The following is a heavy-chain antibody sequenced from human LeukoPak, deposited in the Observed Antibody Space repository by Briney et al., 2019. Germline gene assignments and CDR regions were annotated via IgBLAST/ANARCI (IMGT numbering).Heavy chain of an antibody. CDR2: IYYSGST. CDR1: GFSISSGYQ. V-gene: IGHV4-38-2*01. Sequence: SETLSLTCSVSGFSISSGYQWGWIRQSPGKGLEWIGSIYYSGSTYYNPSLKSRVTISVDTSKNQFYVKLTSVTAADTAVYYCARNESVLGTTGLNDFFDDWGQGTLVTVSS. D-gene: IGHD1-26*01. CDR3: ARNESVLGTTGLNDFFDD. J-gene: IGHJ4*02.